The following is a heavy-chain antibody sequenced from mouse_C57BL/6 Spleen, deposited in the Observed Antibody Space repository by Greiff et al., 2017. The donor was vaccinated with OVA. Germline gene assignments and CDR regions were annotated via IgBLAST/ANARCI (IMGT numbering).Heavy chain of an antibody. CDR3: AKTGGSSPYAMDY. CDR1: GFSLTSYG. D-gene: IGHD1-1*01. V-gene: IGHV2-5*01. Sequence: QVQLKESGPGLVQPSQSLSITCTVSGFSLTSYGVHWVRQSPGTGLEWLGVIWRGGSTDYNAAFMSRLSITKDNSKSQVFFKMNSLQADDTAIYYCAKTGGSSPYAMDYWGQGTSVTVSS. CDR2: IWRGGST. J-gene: IGHJ4*01.